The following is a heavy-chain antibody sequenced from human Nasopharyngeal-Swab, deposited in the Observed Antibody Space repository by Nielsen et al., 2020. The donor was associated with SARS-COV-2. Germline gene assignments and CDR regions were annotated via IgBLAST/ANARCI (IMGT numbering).Heavy chain of an antibody. Sequence: SQTLSLTCAVYGGSFSGYYWSWIRQPPGKGLEWIGEINHSGSTNYNPSLKSRVTISVDTSKNQFSLKLSSVTAADTAVYYCARGGSSSWCYYYYGMDVWGQGTTVTVSS. CDR1: GGSFSGYY. J-gene: IGHJ6*02. V-gene: IGHV4-34*01. CDR3: ARGGSSSWCYYYYGMDV. D-gene: IGHD6-13*01. CDR2: INHSGST.